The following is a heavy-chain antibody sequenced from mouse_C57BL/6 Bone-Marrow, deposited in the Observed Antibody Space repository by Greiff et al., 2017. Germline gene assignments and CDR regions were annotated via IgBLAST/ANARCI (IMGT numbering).Heavy chain of an antibody. CDR1: GYTFTEYT. V-gene: IGHV1-62-2*01. Sequence: VKLMESGAELVKPGASVKLSCKASGYTFTEYTIHWVKQRSGQGLEWIGWFYPGSGSIKYNEKFKDKATLTADKSSSTVYMELSRLTSEDSAVYFCARHEEEGYGNYWVYAMDYWGQGTSVTVSS. J-gene: IGHJ4*01. CDR3: ARHEEEGYGNYWVYAMDY. CDR2: FYPGSGSI. D-gene: IGHD2-1*01.